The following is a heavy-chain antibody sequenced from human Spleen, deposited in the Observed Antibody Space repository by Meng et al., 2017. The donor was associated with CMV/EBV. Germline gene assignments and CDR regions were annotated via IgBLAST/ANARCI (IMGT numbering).Heavy chain of an antibody. Sequence: GESLKISCVASGFTFSKFAMSWVRQTPRKGLEWVSSISNSGSDTYYADSVKGRFTIPRDNSNNTVYLQMNSLRVEDTAVYYCADGGVGYYYGLDVWGQGTTVTVSS. V-gene: IGHV3-23*01. CDR2: ISNSGSDT. D-gene: IGHD2-8*02. CDR3: ADGGVGYYYGLDV. J-gene: IGHJ6*02. CDR1: GFTFSKFA.